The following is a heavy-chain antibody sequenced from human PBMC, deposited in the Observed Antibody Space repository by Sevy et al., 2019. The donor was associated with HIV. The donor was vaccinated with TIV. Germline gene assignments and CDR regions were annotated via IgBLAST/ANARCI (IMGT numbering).Heavy chain of an antibody. CDR1: GFTFNSYW. V-gene: IGHV3-7*01. Sequence: GGSLRLSCAASGFTFNSYWMSWVRQAPGKGLEWVANIKQDGSEKYYVDSVKGRFTISRDNSQNSLFLQMNTLRAEDTAVYYCAREGSPYDTYYDYYGMDVWGQGTTVTVSS. D-gene: IGHD5-12*01. CDR2: IKQDGSEK. J-gene: IGHJ6*02. CDR3: AREGSPYDTYYDYYGMDV.